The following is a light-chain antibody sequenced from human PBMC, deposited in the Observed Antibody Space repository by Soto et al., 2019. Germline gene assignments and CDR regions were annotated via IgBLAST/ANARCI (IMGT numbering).Light chain of an antibody. Sequence: DIVLSKTKDYLAVSLGERATIHCKSTHNVLYSSANKNYLSWYQQRAGQPPKLLIYWASTRESGVPDRFSGSGSGTDFTLTITSLQAEDVAVYYCQQYYISPPTFGHGTKV. CDR1: HNVLYSSANKNY. CDR2: WAS. V-gene: IGKV4-1*01. CDR3: QQYYISPPT. J-gene: IGKJ1*01.